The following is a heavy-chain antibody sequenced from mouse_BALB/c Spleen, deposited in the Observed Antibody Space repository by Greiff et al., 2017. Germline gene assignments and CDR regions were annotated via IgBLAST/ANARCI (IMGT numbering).Heavy chain of an antibody. CDR2: ISSGSSVI. CDR3: ARRDYRYDGAMDY. D-gene: IGHD2-14*01. J-gene: IGHJ4*01. CDR1: GFTFSTFG. Sequence: EVKLMESGGGLVQPGGSRKLSCAASGFTFSTFGMHWVRQAPEKGLEWVAYISSGSSVIYYADTVKGRFTISRDNPKNTLFLQMTSLRSEDTAMYYCARRDYRYDGAMDYWGQGTSVTVSS. V-gene: IGHV5-17*02.